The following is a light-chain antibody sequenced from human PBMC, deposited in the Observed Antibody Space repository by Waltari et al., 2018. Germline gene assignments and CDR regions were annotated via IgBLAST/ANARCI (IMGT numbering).Light chain of an antibody. J-gene: IGLJ2*01. V-gene: IGLV2-14*01. CDR1: SSDVGSYNF. Sequence: HSALTQPASVPGSPGQAITISSAGTSSDVGSYNFVFWYQHHPVKTPQLLSYEVHNRPSGVSDRFSASKSGDTASLTISGLQPEDEADYYCSSYTASNILLVGGGTKLTVL. CDR3: SSYTASNILL. CDR2: EVH.